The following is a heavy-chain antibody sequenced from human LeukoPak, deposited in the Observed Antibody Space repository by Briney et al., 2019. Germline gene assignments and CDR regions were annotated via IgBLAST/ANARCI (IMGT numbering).Heavy chain of an antibody. CDR1: GFTFSSYG. CDR2: ISYDGSNK. D-gene: IGHD3-22*01. V-gene: IGHV3-30*03. CDR3: ARERANYYDTSGYYPDAFDI. J-gene: IGHJ3*02. Sequence: PGRSLRLSRAASGFTFSSYGMHWVRQAPGKGLEWVAVISYDGSNKYYADSVKGRFTISRDNSKNTLYLQMNSLRAEDTAVYYCARERANYYDTSGYYPDAFDIWGQGTMVTVSS.